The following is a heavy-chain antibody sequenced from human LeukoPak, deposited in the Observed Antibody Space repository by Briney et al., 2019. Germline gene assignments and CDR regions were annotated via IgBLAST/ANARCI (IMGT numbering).Heavy chain of an antibody. V-gene: IGHV3-23*01. CDR2: ISGSGGST. CDR1: GFTFGDYG. CDR3: AKRRGLELLYYYYMDV. J-gene: IGHJ6*03. D-gene: IGHD1-7*01. Sequence: GGSLRLSCAASGFTFGDYGMSWVRQAPGKGLEWVSAISGSGGSTYYADSVKGRFTISRDNSKNTLYLQMNSLRAEDTAVYYCAKRRGLELLYYYYMDVWGKGTTVTVSS.